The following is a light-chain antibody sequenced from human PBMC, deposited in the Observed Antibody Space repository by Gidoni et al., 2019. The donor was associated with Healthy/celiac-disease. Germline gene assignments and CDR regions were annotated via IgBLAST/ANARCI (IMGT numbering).Light chain of an antibody. CDR1: QSISSY. Sequence: DIQMTQSPSSLSASVGDRVTITCLASQSISSYLNWYQHKPGKAPKLLIYAASNLQSGVPSRFSGSGSGTDFTLTISSLQPEDFATYYCQQSYSTPFTFGPGTKVDIK. J-gene: IGKJ3*01. CDR2: AAS. CDR3: QQSYSTPFT. V-gene: IGKV1-39*01.